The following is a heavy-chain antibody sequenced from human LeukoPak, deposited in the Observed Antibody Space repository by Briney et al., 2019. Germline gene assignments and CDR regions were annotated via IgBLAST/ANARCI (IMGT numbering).Heavy chain of an antibody. V-gene: IGHV1-8*01. CDR3: ARARRDYQMDV. CDR1: GYSFSNFY. Sequence: AASVTVTCKASGYSFSNFYMNWVRQAAGQGPEWMGRLYQQSGDTDYVQKIQGRVIMTKNTYINTAYLELTGLTADDTAVYYCARARRDYQMDVWGRGTTVTVSS. CDR2: LYQQSGDT. J-gene: IGHJ6*03.